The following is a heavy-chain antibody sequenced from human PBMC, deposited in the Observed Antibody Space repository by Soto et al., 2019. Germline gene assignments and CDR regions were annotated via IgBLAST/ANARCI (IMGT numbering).Heavy chain of an antibody. J-gene: IGHJ5*02. Sequence: GGSLRLSCAASGFTFSGSAMHWVRQASGKGLEWVGRIRSKANSYATAYAASVKGRFTISRDDSKNTAYLQMNSLKTEDTAVYYCTTPWHFNAWFDPWGQGTLVTVSS. V-gene: IGHV3-73*01. CDR2: IRSKANSYAT. CDR1: GFTFSGSA. CDR3: TTPWHFNAWFDP.